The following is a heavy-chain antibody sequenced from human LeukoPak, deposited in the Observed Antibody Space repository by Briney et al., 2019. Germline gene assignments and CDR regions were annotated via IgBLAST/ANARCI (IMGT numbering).Heavy chain of an antibody. CDR3: AKEGGMAVAGTIPFDS. V-gene: IGHV3-30*18. CDR2: ISYDGSNK. CDR1: GFTFSSYG. D-gene: IGHD6-19*01. Sequence: GGSLRLSCAASGFTFSSYGMHWVRQAPGKGLEWVAVISYDGSNKYYADSVKGRFTISRDNSKNTLYLQMNSLRAEDTAVYYCAKEGGMAVAGTIPFDSWGQGTLVTVSS. J-gene: IGHJ4*02.